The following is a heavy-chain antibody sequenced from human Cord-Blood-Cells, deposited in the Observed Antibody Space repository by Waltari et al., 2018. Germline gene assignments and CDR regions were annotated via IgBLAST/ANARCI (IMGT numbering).Heavy chain of an antibody. CDR2: IYTSGST. Sequence: QVQLQESGPGLVKPSETLSLTCTVPGGSISSYYWIWIRQPAGKGLEWIGRIYTSGSTNYNPSLKSRVTMSVDTSKNQFSLKLSSVTAADTAVYYCARDGSRYYYYGMDVWGQGTTVTVSS. CDR3: ARDGSRYYYYGMDV. CDR1: GGSISSYY. J-gene: IGHJ6*02. V-gene: IGHV4-4*07.